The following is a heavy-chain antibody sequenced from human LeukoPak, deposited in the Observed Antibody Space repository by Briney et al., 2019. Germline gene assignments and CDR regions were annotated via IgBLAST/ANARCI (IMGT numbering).Heavy chain of an antibody. CDR1: EFTFIPYW. CDR3: ARGSGRDWFDP. D-gene: IGHD6-19*01. Sequence: GGPFNLSFAASEFTFIPYWMTWFPKPPGKGLKWVANINQDGSEKYCVDSVKGRFTISRDNAKNSLYLQMNSLRADDTAVYYCARGSGRDWFDPWGQGTLVTVSS. CDR2: INQDGSEK. V-gene: IGHV3-7*01. J-gene: IGHJ5*02.